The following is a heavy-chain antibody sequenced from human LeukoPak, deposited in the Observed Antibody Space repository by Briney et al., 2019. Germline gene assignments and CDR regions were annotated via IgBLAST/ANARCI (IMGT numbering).Heavy chain of an antibody. D-gene: IGHD2-21*02. Sequence: PSETLSLTCAVYGGSFSGYYWSWIRQPPGKGLEWIGEINHSGSTNYNPSLKSRVTISVDTSKNQFSLKLSSVTAADTAVYYCARKGGAYRGGDCYSGGWFDPWGQGTLVTVSS. CDR3: ARKGGAYRGGDCYSGGWFDP. CDR1: GGSFSGYY. J-gene: IGHJ5*02. V-gene: IGHV4-34*01. CDR2: INHSGST.